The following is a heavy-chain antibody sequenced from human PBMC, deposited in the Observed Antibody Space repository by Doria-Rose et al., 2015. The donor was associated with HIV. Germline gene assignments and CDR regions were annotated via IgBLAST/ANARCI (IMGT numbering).Heavy chain of an antibody. J-gene: IGHJ4*02. Sequence: QVTLKESGPVLVKPTETLTLTCTVSGVSLSSPGMGVSWIRQPPGKALEWRANIFSDDERSYNTSLQSRLTISRGTSKSQVVLTMTDMEPVDTATYYCARIKSSRWYHKYYFDFWGQGTLVIVSA. D-gene: IGHD6-13*01. CDR2: IFSDDER. CDR3: ARIKSSRWYHKYYFDF. CDR1: GVSLSSPGMG. V-gene: IGHV2-26*01.